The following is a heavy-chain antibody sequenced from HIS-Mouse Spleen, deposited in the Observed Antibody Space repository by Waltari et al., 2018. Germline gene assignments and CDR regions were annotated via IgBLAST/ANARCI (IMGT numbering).Heavy chain of an antibody. V-gene: IGHV1-2*02. Sequence: QVQLVQSGAEVKKPGASVKVSCKASGYTFTGYYMHWVRQAPGQGLEWVGWINPNRGGTNYAQKFQGRVTMTRDTSISTAYMELSRLRSDDTAVYYCAEVDGTTHAFDIWGQGTMVTVSS. CDR2: INPNRGGT. CDR1: GYTFTGYY. CDR3: AEVDGTTHAFDI. D-gene: IGHD1-26*01. J-gene: IGHJ3*02.